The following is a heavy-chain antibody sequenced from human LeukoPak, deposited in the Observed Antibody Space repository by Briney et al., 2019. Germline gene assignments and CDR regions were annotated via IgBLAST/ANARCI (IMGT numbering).Heavy chain of an antibody. J-gene: IGHJ4*02. CDR1: GFTFSTYW. D-gene: IGHD6-13*01. Sequence: GGSLRLSCAASGFTFSTYWTSWVRQAPGKGLEWVANIKEDGSGKYYVDSVKGRFTISRDNAKNSLYLQMNSLRAEDTAVYYCARDLFAAAAGTKDWGQGTLVTVSS. CDR3: ARDLFAAAAGTKD. CDR2: IKEDGSGK. V-gene: IGHV3-7*01.